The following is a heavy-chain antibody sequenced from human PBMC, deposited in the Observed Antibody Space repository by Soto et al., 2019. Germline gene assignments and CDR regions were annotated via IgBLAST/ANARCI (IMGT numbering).Heavy chain of an antibody. D-gene: IGHD6-6*01. J-gene: IGHJ5*02. CDR3: ARSLSASSGWFDP. CDR2: IYKSGRT. V-gene: IGHV4-30-4*01. Sequence: QVHLQESGPGLLKPSQTLSLTCAVSGDSIGSGDFYWTWIRQSPGQGLEYIGYIYKSGRTYYNPSLKSRPIISLDTSKSQFFLSLTSVTAADTAIYYCARSLSASSGWFDPWGQGTLVTVSS. CDR1: GDSIGSGDFY.